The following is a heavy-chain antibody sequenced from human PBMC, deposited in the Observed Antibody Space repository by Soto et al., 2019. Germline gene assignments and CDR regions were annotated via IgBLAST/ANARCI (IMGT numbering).Heavy chain of an antibody. CDR3: ARYLVSYDSSGYYYYGMDV. D-gene: IGHD3-22*01. V-gene: IGHV1-8*01. CDR2: MNPNSGNT. CDR1: GYTFTSYD. Sequence: ASVKVSCKASGYTFTSYDINWVRQATGQGLEWMGWMNPNSGNTGYAQKFQGRVTMTRNTSISTAYMELSSLRSEDTAVYYCARYLVSYDSSGYYYYGMDVWGQGTTVTVSS. J-gene: IGHJ6*02.